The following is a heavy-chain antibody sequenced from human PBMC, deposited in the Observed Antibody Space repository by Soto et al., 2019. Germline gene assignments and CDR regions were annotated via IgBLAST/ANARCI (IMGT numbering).Heavy chain of an antibody. J-gene: IGHJ4*02. V-gene: IGHV3-11*05. CDR3: XXXXXXXXDDG. Sequence: QVQLVESGGGLVKPGGSLRLSCAASGFTFSDYYMSWIRQAPGKGLEWVSYISSSSSYTNYADSVKGRFTISRDNAKXXXXXXXXXXXXXXXXXXXXXXXXXXXXDDGWGQGTLVTVSS. CDR1: GFTFSDYY. CDR2: ISSSSSYT.